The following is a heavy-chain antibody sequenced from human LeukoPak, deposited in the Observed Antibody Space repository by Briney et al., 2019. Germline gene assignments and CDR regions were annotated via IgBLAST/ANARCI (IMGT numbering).Heavy chain of an antibody. V-gene: IGHV4-59*12. D-gene: IGHD1-14*01. J-gene: IGHJ3*02. CDR2: IYCSGST. CDR3: ARGQGDRRTAFDI. Sequence: SETLSLTCTVSGGSISSYYWSWIRQPPGKGLEWIGYIYCSGSTNYNPSLKSRVTISVDTSKNQFSLKLSSVTAADTAVYYCARGQGDRRTAFDIWGQGTMVTVSS. CDR1: GGSISSYY.